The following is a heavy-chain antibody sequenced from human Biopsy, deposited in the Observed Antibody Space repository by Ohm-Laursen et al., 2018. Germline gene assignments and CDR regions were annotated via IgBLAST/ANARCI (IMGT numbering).Heavy chain of an antibody. CDR2: ISSRGST. D-gene: IGHD6-25*01. Sequence: TLSFTCTVSGGSISSDYWSWIRQTPGKGLEWIGYISSRGSTNYNPSLRGRVTITVDTSKNQFSLKLRSVTAADTAAYYCAREAAIIDPRTRAFDYWGQGTLVTVSS. CDR1: GGSISSDY. J-gene: IGHJ4*02. CDR3: AREAAIIDPRTRAFDY. V-gene: IGHV4-59*01.